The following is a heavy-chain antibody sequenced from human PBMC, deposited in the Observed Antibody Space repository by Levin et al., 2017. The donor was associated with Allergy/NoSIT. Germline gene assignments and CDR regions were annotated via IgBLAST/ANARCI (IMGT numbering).Heavy chain of an antibody. CDR3: ARAEVGSEH. CDR1: GDSISSGSYY. Sequence: SETLSLTCKVSGDSISSGSYYWSWIRQPAAKGLEWIGRIYSSGSANYNPSLKSRVTISVDTSKNQFSLKLSSVTAADTAVYYCARAEVGSEHWGQGTLVTVSS. J-gene: IGHJ4*02. CDR2: IYSSGSA. V-gene: IGHV4-61*02. D-gene: IGHD3-10*01.